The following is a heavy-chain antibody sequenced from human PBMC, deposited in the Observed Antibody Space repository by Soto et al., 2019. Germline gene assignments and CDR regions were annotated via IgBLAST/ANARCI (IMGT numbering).Heavy chain of an antibody. Sequence: EVQLLESGGGLVQPGGSLRLSCAASGFTFTSYTMTWVRHTPGKGLEWVSSLTSSGLSTYYADSVKGRFTISRDISKNTLYLQMNSLRAEDTGIYYCAKDLFDHSDPRYFDYWGQGALVTVSS. V-gene: IGHV3-23*01. CDR2: LTSSGLST. J-gene: IGHJ4*02. CDR3: AKDLFDHSDPRYFDY. D-gene: IGHD4-17*01. CDR1: GFTFTSYT.